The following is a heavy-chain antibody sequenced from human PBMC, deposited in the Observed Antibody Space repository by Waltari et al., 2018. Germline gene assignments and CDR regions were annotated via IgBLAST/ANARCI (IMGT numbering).Heavy chain of an antibody. CDR1: GYSISSGYY. CDR2: IYHSGST. D-gene: IGHD4-17*01. Sequence: QVQLQESGPGLVKPSETLSLTCAVSGYSISSGYYWGWIRQPPGKGLEWIGSIYHSGSTYSNPSLKSRVTISVDTSKNQFSLKLSSVTAADTAVYYCARHGWGGAYGDYSDWDYWGQGTLVTVSS. V-gene: IGHV4-38-2*01. J-gene: IGHJ4*02. CDR3: ARHGWGGAYGDYSDWDY.